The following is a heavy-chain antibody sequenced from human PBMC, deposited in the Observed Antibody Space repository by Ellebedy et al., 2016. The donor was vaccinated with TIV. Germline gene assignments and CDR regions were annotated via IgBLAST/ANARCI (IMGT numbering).Heavy chain of an antibody. CDR3: ARNRHVERGDCLDY. Sequence: PGGSLRLSCEPSGFIFSTYRMHWVRQAPGKGLEWVAFIWYDGGNKYYADSVKGRFTISRDNSKNTLYLQMNNLGADDTAVFYCARNRHVERGDCLDYWGQGTLVTVSS. V-gene: IGHV3-33*01. D-gene: IGHD2-21*02. J-gene: IGHJ4*02. CDR1: GFIFSTYR. CDR2: IWYDGGNK.